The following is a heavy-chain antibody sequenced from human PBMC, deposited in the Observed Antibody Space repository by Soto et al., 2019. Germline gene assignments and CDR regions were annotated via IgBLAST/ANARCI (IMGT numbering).Heavy chain of an antibody. D-gene: IGHD2-21*01. CDR1: GYTFTSYY. CDR3: ASGYSSDYGMDV. J-gene: IGHJ6*02. CDR2: INSGGGSG. Sequence: GASVKVSCKASGYTFTSYYMHCVRQAPGQGLEWMGIINSGGGSGIYTQKLQGRFSMTRDTSTSTVYMELSSLRYEDTAVYYCASGYSSDYGMDVWGQGTTVTVSS. V-gene: IGHV1-46*01.